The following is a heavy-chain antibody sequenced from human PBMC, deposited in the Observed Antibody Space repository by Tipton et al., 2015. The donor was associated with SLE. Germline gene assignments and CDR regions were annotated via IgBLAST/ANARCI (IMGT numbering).Heavy chain of an antibody. D-gene: IGHD7-27*01. Sequence: SLRLSCAASGFTFSSYAMHWVRQAPGKGLEWVAVISYDGSNKYFADSVKGRFTISRDNAKNTLYLQMNSLRAEDTAVYYCARDTIWGVGHYWGQGTLVTVSS. J-gene: IGHJ4*02. V-gene: IGHV3-30-3*01. CDR1: GFTFSSYA. CDR2: ISYDGSNK. CDR3: ARDTIWGVGHY.